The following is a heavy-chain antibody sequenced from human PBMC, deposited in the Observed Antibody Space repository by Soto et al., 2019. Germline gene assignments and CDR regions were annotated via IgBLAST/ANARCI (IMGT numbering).Heavy chain of an antibody. J-gene: IGHJ4*01. D-gene: IGHD2-15*01. CDR2: ISAYNGNT. V-gene: IGHV1-18*01. CDR3: ARDIVVVVAASADAKDFDY. CDR1: AYTFTSYV. Sequence: SAKVSCKPSAYTFTSYVISWVRQPPGQGLEWMGWISAYNGNTNYAQKPQGRVTMTTDTFTSTAYMERRSLRSDDTAVYYCARDIVVVVAASADAKDFDYWGQGTLVTVSS.